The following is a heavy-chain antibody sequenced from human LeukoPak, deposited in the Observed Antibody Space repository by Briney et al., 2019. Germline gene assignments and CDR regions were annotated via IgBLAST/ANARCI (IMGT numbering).Heavy chain of an antibody. D-gene: IGHD3-22*01. CDR2: ISSSGSTI. Sequence: GGSLRLSCAASGFTFSDYYMSWIRQAPGKGLEWVSYISSSGSTIYHADSVKGRFTISRDNAKNSLYLQMNSLRAEDTAVYYCARDPSPYDSSGYGAFDIWGQGTMVTVSS. J-gene: IGHJ3*02. V-gene: IGHV3-11*01. CDR3: ARDPSPYDSSGYGAFDI. CDR1: GFTFSDYY.